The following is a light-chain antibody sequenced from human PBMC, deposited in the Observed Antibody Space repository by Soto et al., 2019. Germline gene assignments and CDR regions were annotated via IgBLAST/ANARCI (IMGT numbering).Light chain of an antibody. CDR3: QQYDRASWT. CDR2: RAS. Sequence: DIQMTQSPSTLSASVGDRDIITCRASQGIITWLAWYQQKPGKAPILLIYRASPLKSGIPSRFSGSGSGTEFTLTISSLQPDDFATYYCQQYDRASWTFGPGTKVEIK. V-gene: IGKV1-5*03. CDR1: QGIITW. J-gene: IGKJ1*01.